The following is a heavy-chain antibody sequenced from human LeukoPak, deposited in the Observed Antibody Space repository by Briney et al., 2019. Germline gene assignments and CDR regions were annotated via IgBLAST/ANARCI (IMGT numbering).Heavy chain of an antibody. Sequence: GGSLRLSCAASGFTFSSYSMNWVRQAPGKGLEWVSSISSSSSYIYYADSVKGRFTISRDNAKNSLYLQMNSLRAEDTAVYYCARGGYNGSYPYYFDYWGQGTLVTVSS. D-gene: IGHD1-26*01. CDR3: ARGGYNGSYPYYFDY. CDR1: GFTFSSYS. CDR2: ISSSSSYI. V-gene: IGHV3-21*01. J-gene: IGHJ4*02.